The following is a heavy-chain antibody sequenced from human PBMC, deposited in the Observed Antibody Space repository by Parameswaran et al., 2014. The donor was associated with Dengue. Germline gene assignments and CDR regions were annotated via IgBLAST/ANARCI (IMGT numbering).Heavy chain of an antibody. Sequence: WVRQAPGQGLEWMGGIIPIFGTANYAQKFQGRVTITADESTSTAYMELSSLRSEDTAVYYCASSRGVVTARPFDYWGQGTLVTVSS. J-gene: IGHJ4*02. CDR3: ASSRGVVTARPFDY. V-gene: IGHV1-69*01. D-gene: IGHD2-21*02. CDR2: IIPIFGTA.